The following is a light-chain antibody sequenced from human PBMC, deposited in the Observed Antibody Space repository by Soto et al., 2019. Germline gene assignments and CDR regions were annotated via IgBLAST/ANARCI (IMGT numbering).Light chain of an antibody. CDR1: QSISIS. CDR2: GAS. J-gene: IGKJ5*01. CDR3: QQTYTTPEIT. V-gene: IGKV1-39*01. Sequence: DIKMTQSPSSLSASVGDSVTIPCRASQSISISLNWYQLKPGKAPNLLMYGASYLKSGVPTRFSGSGFGTDFTLTISSLQPEDFATYYCQQTYTTPEITFGQGTRLEIK.